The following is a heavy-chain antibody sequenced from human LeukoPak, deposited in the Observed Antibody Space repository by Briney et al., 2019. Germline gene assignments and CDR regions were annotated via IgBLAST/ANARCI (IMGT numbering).Heavy chain of an antibody. V-gene: IGHV4-59*01. CDR3: ATSYYYGSGSASTSFDY. Sequence: SETLFLTCTVSGGSISSYYWSWIRQPPGKGLEWIGYIYYSGSTNYNPSLKSRVTISVDTSKNQFSLELSSVTAADTAVYYCATSYYYGSGSASTSFDYWGQGTLVTVSS. CDR1: GGSISSYY. CDR2: IYYSGST. D-gene: IGHD3-10*01. J-gene: IGHJ4*02.